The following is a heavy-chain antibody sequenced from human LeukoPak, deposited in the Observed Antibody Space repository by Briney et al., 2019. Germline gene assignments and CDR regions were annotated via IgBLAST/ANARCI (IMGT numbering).Heavy chain of an antibody. D-gene: IGHD6-13*01. Sequence: TGGSLRLSCAASGFTVSSNYMSWVRQAPGKGLEWVSVIYSGGSTYYADSVKGRFTISRDNSKNTLYLQMNSLSAEDTAVYYCARSTSGSSWYRENLPDVWGKGTTVTISS. CDR2: IYSGGST. CDR3: ARSTSGSSWYRENLPDV. CDR1: GFTVSSNY. V-gene: IGHV3-53*01. J-gene: IGHJ6*04.